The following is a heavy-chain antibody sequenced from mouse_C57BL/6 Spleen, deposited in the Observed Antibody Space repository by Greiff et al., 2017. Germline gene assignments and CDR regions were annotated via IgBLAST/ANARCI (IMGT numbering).Heavy chain of an antibody. CDR3: ARSRYSPFAY. CDR1: GYTFTSYW. CDR2: IDPSDSYT. Sequence: VQLQQPGAELVMPGASVKLSCKASGYTFTSYWMHWVKQRPGQGLEWIGEIDPSDSYTNYNQKFKGKSTLTVDKSSSTAYMQLSSLTSEDSAVYYCARSRYSPFAYWGQGTLVTVSA. J-gene: IGHJ3*01. V-gene: IGHV1-69*01.